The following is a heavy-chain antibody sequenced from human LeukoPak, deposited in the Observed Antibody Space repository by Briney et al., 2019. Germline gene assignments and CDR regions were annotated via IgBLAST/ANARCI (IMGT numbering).Heavy chain of an antibody. CDR3: ATLTIYGMVLAFFDH. CDR1: GGPMSSSTYY. Sequence: SETLSLTCTVSGGPMSSSTYYWGWIRQPPGKGLEWIGSIYYSGSTYYNPSLESRVTISVDTSQSQFSLKLTSVTAADTAVYYCATLTIYGMVLAFFDHWGQGSLVTVSS. D-gene: IGHD3-3*01. CDR2: IYYSGST. V-gene: IGHV4-39*07. J-gene: IGHJ4*02.